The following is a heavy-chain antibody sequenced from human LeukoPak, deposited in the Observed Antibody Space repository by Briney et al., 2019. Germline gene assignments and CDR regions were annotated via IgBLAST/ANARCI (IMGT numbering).Heavy chain of an antibody. V-gene: IGHV3-23*01. CDR1: GFTFSNYA. D-gene: IGHD3-3*01. Sequence: GGSLRLSCRASGFTFSNYAMNWVRQTPGKWLEWVSSLTGNSNNPNYADSVKGRFTISRDNSKNTLYLQMNSLRAEDTALYSRAKCATTPEGGSGWCNWFATWGQGTLVIVSS. J-gene: IGHJ5*02. CDR2: LTGNSNNP. CDR3: AKCATTPEGGSGWCNWFAT.